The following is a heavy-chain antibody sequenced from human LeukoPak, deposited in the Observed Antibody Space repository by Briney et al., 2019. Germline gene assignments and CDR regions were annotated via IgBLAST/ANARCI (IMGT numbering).Heavy chain of an antibody. D-gene: IGHD3-10*01. Sequence: GGSLRLSCAASGFTFRSYSMNWVRLAPGKGLEWVSYISDSSRSIYYADSVKGRFTISRDNARNSLYLQMNSLRDDDTAVYYCAREGAYYGSGSYSYWGQGTLVTVSS. CDR2: ISDSSRSI. CDR1: GFTFRSYS. V-gene: IGHV3-48*02. J-gene: IGHJ4*02. CDR3: AREGAYYGSGSYSY.